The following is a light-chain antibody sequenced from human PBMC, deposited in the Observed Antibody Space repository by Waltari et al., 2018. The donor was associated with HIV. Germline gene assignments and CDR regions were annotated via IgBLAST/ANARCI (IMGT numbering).Light chain of an antibody. J-gene: IGKJ4*02. CDR1: QPISTW. CDR2: AAA. CDR3: QQANSVPLT. Sequence: DIQMTQSPSSVSASVGDRVTITCRASQPISTWLAWYQQKPGKAPKLLIYAAATLQSGVPAMFSGSRSGTDFTLTISSLQPEDFATYYCQQANSVPLTVGGGTKVDIK. V-gene: IGKV1D-12*01.